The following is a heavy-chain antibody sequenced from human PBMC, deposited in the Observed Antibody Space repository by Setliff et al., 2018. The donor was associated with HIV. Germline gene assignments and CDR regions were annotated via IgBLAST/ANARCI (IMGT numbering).Heavy chain of an antibody. J-gene: IGHJ4*02. Sequence: ASVKVSCKASGYAFTSQFMHWVRQAPGQGLEWMGIINPSGGSTSYAQKFQGRVTMTRDTSTSTVYMELSSLRSEDTAVYYCARDLSSGSYFGYFDYWGQGTLVTVSS. V-gene: IGHV1-46*01. CDR1: GYAFTSQF. CDR2: INPSGGST. CDR3: ARDLSSGSYFGYFDY. D-gene: IGHD1-26*01.